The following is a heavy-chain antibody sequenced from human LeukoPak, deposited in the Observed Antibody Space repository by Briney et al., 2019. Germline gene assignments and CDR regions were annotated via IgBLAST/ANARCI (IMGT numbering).Heavy chain of an antibody. CDR1: GFTFSSYG. V-gene: IGHV3-33*01. CDR3: ARGHGSSTSLATFDP. CDR2: IWYDGSNK. J-gene: IGHJ5*02. Sequence: GGSMRLSCAASGFTFSSYGMHWVRQAPGKGLERVAVIWYDGSNKYYADSVKGRFTISRDDSKNTLYLQMNSLRAEDTAVYYCARGHGSSTSLATFDPWGQGTLVTVSS. D-gene: IGHD2-2*01.